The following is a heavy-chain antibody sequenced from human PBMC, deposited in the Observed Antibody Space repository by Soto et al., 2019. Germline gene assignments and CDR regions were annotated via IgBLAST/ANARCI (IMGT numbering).Heavy chain of an antibody. V-gene: IGHV3-7*01. CDR1: GFTFTIYW. D-gene: IGHD4-17*01. J-gene: IGHJ1*01. CDR2: VKQDGSEK. CDR3: AYGADGPLYFQH. Sequence: GSLRLSCAASGFTFTIYWMTWVRQAPGKGLEWVANVKQDGSEKYYVDSVKGRFTISRDNAKNSLFLQMNSLRADDSAVYYCAYGADGPLYFQHWGQGTLVTVSS.